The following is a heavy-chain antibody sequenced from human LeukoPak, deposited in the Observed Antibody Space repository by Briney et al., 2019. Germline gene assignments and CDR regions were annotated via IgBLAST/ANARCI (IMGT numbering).Heavy chain of an antibody. Sequence: GGSLRLSCAASGFTFSTYVMTWVRQAPGKGLEWVSAISGSGGSTYYADSVKGRFTISRDNSKNTLYLQMNSLRAEDTAVYYCAKDGTWIRVWFVYWGQGTLVTVSS. CDR3: AKDGTWIRVWFVY. V-gene: IGHV3-23*01. CDR2: ISGSGGST. D-gene: IGHD5-18*01. J-gene: IGHJ4*02. CDR1: GFTFSTYV.